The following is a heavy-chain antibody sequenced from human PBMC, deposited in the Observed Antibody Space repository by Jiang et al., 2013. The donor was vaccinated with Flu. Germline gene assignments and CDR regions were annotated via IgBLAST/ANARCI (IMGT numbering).Heavy chain of an antibody. J-gene: IGHJ6*02. CDR2: TYYRSKWYN. CDR3: ARDEASSSVYYYYGMDV. V-gene: IGHV6-1*01. CDR1: GDSVSSNSAA. Sequence: QTLSLTCAISGDSVSSNSAAWNWIRQSPSRGLEWLGRTYYRSKWYNDYAVSVKSRITINPDTSKNQFSLQLNSVTPEDTAVYYCARDEASSSVYYYYGMDVWGQGTTVTVSS.